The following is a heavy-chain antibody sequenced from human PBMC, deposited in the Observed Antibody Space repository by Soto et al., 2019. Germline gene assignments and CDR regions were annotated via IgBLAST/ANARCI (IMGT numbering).Heavy chain of an antibody. CDR3: AREYNWNDVRYGMDV. CDR2: IIPIFGTA. V-gene: IGHV1-69*13. CDR1: GGTKSSYA. J-gene: IGHJ6*02. Sequence: SVKVSCKASGGTKSSYAISWVRQANGQGLGWMGGIIPIFGTANYAQKFQGRVTITADESTSTAYMELSSLRSGDTAVYFCAREYNWNDVRYGMDVWGQGTTVTVSS. D-gene: IGHD1-20*01.